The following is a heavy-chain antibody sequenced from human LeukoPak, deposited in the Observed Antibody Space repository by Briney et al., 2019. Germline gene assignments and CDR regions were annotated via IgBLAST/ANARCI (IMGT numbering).Heavy chain of an antibody. J-gene: IGHJ4*02. D-gene: IGHD6-6*01. V-gene: IGHV3-30*18. Sequence: GGSLRLSCAASGFTFSNAWMSWVRQAPGKGLEWVAVISYDGSNKYYADSVKGRFTISRDNSKNTLYLQMNSLRAEDTAVYYCAKPYSSSSEDDHWGQGTLVTVSS. CDR2: ISYDGSNK. CDR3: AKPYSSSSEDDH. CDR1: GFTFSNAW.